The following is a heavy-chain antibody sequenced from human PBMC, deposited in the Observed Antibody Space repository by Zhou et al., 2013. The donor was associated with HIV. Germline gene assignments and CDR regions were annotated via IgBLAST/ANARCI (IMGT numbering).Heavy chain of an antibody. CDR1: GGSISSSSYY. J-gene: IGHJ6*03. CDR3: ARHLFRSGSSSRPSYYYYYYMDV. V-gene: IGHV4-39*01. D-gene: IGHD6-6*01. Sequence: QVQLQQWGAGLVKPSETLSLTCTVSGGSISSSSYYWGWIRQPPGKGLEWIGSIYYSGSTYYNPSLKSRVTISVDTSKNQFSLKLSSVTAADTAVYYCARHLFRSGSSSRPSYYYYYYMDVWGKGTTVTVSS. CDR2: IYYSGST.